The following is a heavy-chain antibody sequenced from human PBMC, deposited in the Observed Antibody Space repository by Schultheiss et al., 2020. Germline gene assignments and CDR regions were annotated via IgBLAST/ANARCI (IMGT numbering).Heavy chain of an antibody. Sequence: GESLKISCAASGFTFSSYAMTWVRQAPGKGLVWVSRIKSDGSSTTYADSVKGRFTISRDNAKNSLYLQMNSLRPEDTAVYYCAKEYSSNPYYRGAMDVWGQGTSVTVSS. CDR2: IKSDGSST. V-gene: IGHV3-74*01. CDR1: GFTFSSYA. J-gene: IGHJ6*02. CDR3: AKEYSSNPYYRGAMDV. D-gene: IGHD6-13*01.